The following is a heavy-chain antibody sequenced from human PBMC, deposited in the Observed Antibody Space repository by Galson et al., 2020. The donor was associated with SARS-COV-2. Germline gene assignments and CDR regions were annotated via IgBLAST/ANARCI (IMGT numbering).Heavy chain of an antibody. D-gene: IGHD3-16*01. CDR3: ARGSVSDRAGWGWGEY. J-gene: IGHJ4*02. V-gene: IGHV1-18*01. Sequence: ASVKVSCKASGYTFAAYGISWVRQAPGQGPEWMGISTYTGDTKYEQKFQGRVTMTTDTSTSTAYMELRSLRSDDTATYYCARGSVSDRAGWGWGEYWGQGTLVTVSS. CDR2: ISTYTGDT. CDR1: GYTFAAYG.